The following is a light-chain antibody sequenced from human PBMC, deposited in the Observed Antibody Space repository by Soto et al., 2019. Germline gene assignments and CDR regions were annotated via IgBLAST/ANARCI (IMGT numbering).Light chain of an antibody. CDR1: QTISSW. CDR3: QQHGQWPIT. J-gene: IGKJ5*01. Sequence: DIQMTQSPSTLAASLGDRVTITCRASQTISSWLAWYQQKPGKAPKLLIYKASTLKSGVPSRFRGSGSGTEFTLTISSLQSEDFETYYCQQHGQWPITFGQGTRLEIK. V-gene: IGKV1-5*03. CDR2: KAS.